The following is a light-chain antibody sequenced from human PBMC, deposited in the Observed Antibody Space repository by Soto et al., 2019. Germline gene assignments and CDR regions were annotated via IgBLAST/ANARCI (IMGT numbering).Light chain of an antibody. J-gene: IGKJ1*01. CDR1: QSVSRN. V-gene: IGKV3-20*01. CDR2: GAS. Sequence: EIVMTQSPATLSVSPGERATLSCRASQSVSRNLAWYQQKPGQAPRLLIYGASNRATGTPDRFSGGGSGTDFTLTISRLEPEDFAVYYCQQCGSSPWTFGQGTKVDIK. CDR3: QQCGSSPWT.